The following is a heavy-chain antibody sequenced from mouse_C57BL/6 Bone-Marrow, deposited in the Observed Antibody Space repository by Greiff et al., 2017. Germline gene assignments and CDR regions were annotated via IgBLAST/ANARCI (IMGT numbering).Heavy chain of an antibody. Sequence: VQLQQPGAELVKPGASVKLSCKASGYTFTSYWMQWVKQRPGQGLEWIGEIDPSDSYTNYNQKFKGKATLTVDPSSSTAYMQLSSLTSEDSAVYYCAREGLVRSLARDYWGQGTSVTVSS. CDR3: AREGLVRSLARDY. D-gene: IGHD1-1*01. CDR2: IDPSDSYT. J-gene: IGHJ4*01. V-gene: IGHV1-50*01. CDR1: GYTFTSYW.